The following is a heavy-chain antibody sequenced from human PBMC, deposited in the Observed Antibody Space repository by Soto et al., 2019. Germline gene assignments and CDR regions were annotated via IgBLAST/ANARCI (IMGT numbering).Heavy chain of an antibody. CDR3: ARAGSIDFWSGSTGSFDY. CDR2: IYYSGST. CDR1: GGSISSYY. J-gene: IGHJ4*02. Sequence: SETLSLTCTVSGGSISSYYWSWIRQPPGKGLEWIGYIYYSGSTNYNPSLKSRVTISVDTSKNQFSLKLSSVTAADTAVYYCARAGSIDFWSGSTGSFDYWGQGTLVTVSS. D-gene: IGHD3-3*01. V-gene: IGHV4-59*13.